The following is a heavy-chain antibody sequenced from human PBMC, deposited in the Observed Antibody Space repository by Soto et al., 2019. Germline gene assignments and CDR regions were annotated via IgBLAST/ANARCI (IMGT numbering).Heavy chain of an antibody. Sequence: QVQLQESGPGLVKPXETLSLTCNVSGGSISSYYWSWIRQSPGKGLEWIGYTYYGGNTVYNPSLKSRLTMSVDTSQNQFSLRLSTVTAADTAVYYCARLGSGSSSGFFYYYYMDVWGEGTTVTVSS. D-gene: IGHD6-6*01. CDR1: GGSISSYY. CDR2: TYYGGNT. CDR3: ARLGSGSSSGFFYYYYMDV. J-gene: IGHJ6*03. V-gene: IGHV4-59*08.